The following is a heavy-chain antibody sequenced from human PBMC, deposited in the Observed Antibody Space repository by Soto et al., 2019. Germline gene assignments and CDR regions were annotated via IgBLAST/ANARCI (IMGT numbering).Heavy chain of an antibody. Sequence: QVQLQESGPGLVKPPETLSLNCTVSSDSIRNYYWSWIRQPAGKGPEWIGRISISGRPNYNPSLKSRVTLSVDTSKNQFSLKLTSVAAADTAVYYCARDPAMIGYFDYWGQQTLVTVSS. CDR2: ISISGRP. CDR1: SDSIRNYY. D-gene: IGHD3-22*01. CDR3: ARDPAMIGYFDY. V-gene: IGHV4-4*07. J-gene: IGHJ4*02.